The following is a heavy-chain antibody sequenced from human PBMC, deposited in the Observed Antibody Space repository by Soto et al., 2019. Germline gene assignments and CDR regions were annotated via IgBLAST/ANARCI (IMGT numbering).Heavy chain of an antibody. V-gene: IGHV4-31*03. Sequence: QVQLQESGPGLVKPSQTLSLTCTVSGGSISSGGYYWSWIRQHPGKGLEWIGYIYYSGSTYYNPSLKSRVTISVDTSKNQFSLKLSSVTAADTAVYYCARDGDYGDYTRPFDYWGQGTLVTVSS. CDR2: IYYSGST. D-gene: IGHD4-17*01. CDR3: ARDGDYGDYTRPFDY. J-gene: IGHJ4*02. CDR1: GGSISSGGYY.